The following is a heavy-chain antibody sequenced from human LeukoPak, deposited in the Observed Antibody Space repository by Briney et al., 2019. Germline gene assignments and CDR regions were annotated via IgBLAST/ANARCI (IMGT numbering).Heavy chain of an antibody. Sequence: ASLKVSCKXSGYTFTGYYLHWVRHAPRQGLEWRGGINPDSVGTNYAQKFQGRVTMTRDTSISTAYMELNRLTSDDTAVYYCARACSGGSCYSDNWLDPWGQGTLVSVSS. CDR1: GYTFTGYY. CDR3: ARACSGGSCYSDNWLDP. CDR2: INPDSVGT. V-gene: IGHV1-2*02. D-gene: IGHD2-15*01. J-gene: IGHJ5*02.